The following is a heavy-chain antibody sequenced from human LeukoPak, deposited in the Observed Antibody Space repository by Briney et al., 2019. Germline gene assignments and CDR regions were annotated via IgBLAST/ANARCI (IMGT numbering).Heavy chain of an antibody. J-gene: IGHJ4*02. V-gene: IGHV1-2*02. CDR3: ARDRVGSGWPRPYYFEV. D-gene: IGHD6-19*01. Sequence: ASVKVSCKASGYTLTGYYLHWVRQAPGQGLEWMGWINPNTAATHSAQKFQGRITMTRDTSISTAYMDLSRLRSDDTAVYYCARDRVGSGWPRPYYFEVWGQGTLVTVSS. CDR2: INPNTAAT. CDR1: GYTLTGYY.